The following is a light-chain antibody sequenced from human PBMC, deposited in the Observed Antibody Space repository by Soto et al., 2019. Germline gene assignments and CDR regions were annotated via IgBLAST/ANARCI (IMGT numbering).Light chain of an antibody. Sequence: EIVFTHSPATLSLSPGERATLSCRASQSVSSYLAWYQQKPGQAPRLLIYDASNRATGIPARFSGSGSGTDFTLTISSLEPEDFAVYYCQQRSNWPQLTFGGGTRWIS. CDR3: QQRSNWPQLT. J-gene: IGKJ4*01. CDR2: DAS. V-gene: IGKV3-11*01. CDR1: QSVSSY.